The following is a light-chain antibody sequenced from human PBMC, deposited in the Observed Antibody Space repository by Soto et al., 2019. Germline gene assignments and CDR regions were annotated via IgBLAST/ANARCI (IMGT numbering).Light chain of an antibody. CDR1: QSVSVN. V-gene: IGKV3-11*01. CDR3: QERNRWPRGT. J-gene: IGKJ4*01. CDR2: SAS. Sequence: EVVLTQSPAPLSLSPGASATPSCRASQSVSVNFAWYQQKPGQAPKPLIYSASDMAPGVPARFSGRGSGTYFTLTISSLEPEDFAVYYCQERNRWPRGTFGGGTKVEIK.